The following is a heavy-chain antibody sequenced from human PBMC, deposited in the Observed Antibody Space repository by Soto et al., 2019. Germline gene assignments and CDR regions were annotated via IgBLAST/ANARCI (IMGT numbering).Heavy chain of an antibody. CDR3: TSSLSPMDV. CDR1: GFTFSSYW. Sequence: GGSLRLSCAASGFTFSSYWMSWVRQAPGKGLEWVANIKQDGSSTYYADSVKGRFTISRDNAKNTLYLQMNSLRAEDTAVYYCTSSLSPMDVWGQGTTVTVSS. V-gene: IGHV3-7*01. CDR2: IKQDGSST. J-gene: IGHJ6*02.